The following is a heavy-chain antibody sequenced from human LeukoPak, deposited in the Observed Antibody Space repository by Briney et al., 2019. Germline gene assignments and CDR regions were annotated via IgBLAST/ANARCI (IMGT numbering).Heavy chain of an antibody. V-gene: IGHV4-61*02. CDR1: GGSISSCSYY. J-gene: IGHJ6*02. Sequence: SETLSLTCTVYGGSISSCSYYWSWIRQPAGKGLEWIGRIYTSGSTNYNPSLKSPVTISVDTSKNQFSLKLSSVTAADTAVYYCASGYCSSTSCHPPYYGMDVWGQGTTVTVSS. D-gene: IGHD2-2*01. CDR3: ASGYCSSTSCHPPYYGMDV. CDR2: IYTSGST.